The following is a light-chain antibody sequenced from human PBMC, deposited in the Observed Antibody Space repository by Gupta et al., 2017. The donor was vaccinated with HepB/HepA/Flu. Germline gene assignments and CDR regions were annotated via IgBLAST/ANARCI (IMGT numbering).Light chain of an antibody. Sequence: HPVPIQPPSSSASPDASATHMSTLPSDINVGSYNIHWYQQKPGSPPRYLLYYYSDSDKGQGSGVPSRFSGFKDASANTGILLISGLQSEDEADYYCMIWPSNAWVFGGGTKLTVL. J-gene: IGLJ2*01. V-gene: IGLV5-37*01. CDR1: SDINVGSYN. CDR3: MIWPSNAWV. CDR2: YYSDSDK.